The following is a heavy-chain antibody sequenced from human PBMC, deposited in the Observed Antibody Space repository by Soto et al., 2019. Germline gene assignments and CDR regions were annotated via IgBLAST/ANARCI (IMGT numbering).Heavy chain of an antibody. V-gene: IGHV3-74*01. CDR2: IDNAGTDS. J-gene: IGHJ6*04. Sequence: EVQLVESGGGLVKPGGSLRLSCAASGFTLSGRSMHWVRQAPGKGLVWVSGIDNAGTDSTYADSVKGRFTSSRDNAKNMLYLQMNSLRVEDTGVYYCARGWFGPDVWGKGTTVTVSS. CDR1: GFTLSGRS. CDR3: ARGWFGPDV. D-gene: IGHD3-10*01.